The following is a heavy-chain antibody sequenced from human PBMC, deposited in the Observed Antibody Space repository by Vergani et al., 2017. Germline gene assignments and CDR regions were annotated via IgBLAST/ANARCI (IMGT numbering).Heavy chain of an antibody. V-gene: IGHV4-59*01. Sequence: QVQLQESGPGLVKPSETLSLTCTVSGGSISSYYWSWIRQPPGKGLEWIGYIYYSGSTNYNPSLKSPVTISVDTSKNQFSLKLSSVPAADTAVYYCARGREWTTMNYYDYDMDVWGKGTTVTVSS. CDR2: IYYSGST. CDR3: ARGREWTTMNYYDYDMDV. CDR1: GGSISSYY. D-gene: IGHD3/OR15-3a*01. J-gene: IGHJ6*03.